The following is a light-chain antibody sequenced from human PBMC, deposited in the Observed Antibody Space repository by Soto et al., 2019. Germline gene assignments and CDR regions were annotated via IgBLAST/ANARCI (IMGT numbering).Light chain of an antibody. Sequence: ELVMTQSPATLSVSPGESATLSCRASQSVSSNLAWYQQKPGQAPRLLIYGAYTRATGIPATFSGSGSGTEFTLTISSLQSEDFAVYYCQQYNNWPPGTCGQGTKVDIK. V-gene: IGKV3-15*01. CDR1: QSVSSN. CDR2: GAY. J-gene: IGKJ1*01. CDR3: QQYNNWPPGT.